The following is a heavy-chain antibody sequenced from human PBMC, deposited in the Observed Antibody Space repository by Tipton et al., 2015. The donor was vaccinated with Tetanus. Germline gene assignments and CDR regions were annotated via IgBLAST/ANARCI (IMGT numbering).Heavy chain of an antibody. CDR1: GGSFSAYY. J-gene: IGHJ5*02. V-gene: IGHV4-34*01. CDR3: ARHLYGYWFDP. Sequence: TLSLTCAVYGGSFSAYYWSWIRQSPGKGLEWIGEINHSGSTTYSPSFKSRVTISVDTPKNQFSLKLTSLTVADTAIYYCARHLYGYWFDPWGQGAQVTVS. D-gene: IGHD3-10*01. CDR2: INHSGST.